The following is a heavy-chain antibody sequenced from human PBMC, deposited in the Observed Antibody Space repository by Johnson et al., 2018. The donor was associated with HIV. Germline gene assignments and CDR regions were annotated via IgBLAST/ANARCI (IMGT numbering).Heavy chain of an antibody. Sequence: QVQLVESGGGVVQPGGSLRLSCAASGFTFNNYDMHWVRQAPGKGLEWVAVISYDGSNKYYAYSVKGRFTISRDNSKNTLYLQMNSLRAEDTAVYYCAKGRDSSGFGAFDIWGQGTMVTVSS. V-gene: IGHV3-30-3*02. D-gene: IGHD3-22*01. CDR1: GFTFNNYD. CDR2: ISYDGSNK. J-gene: IGHJ3*02. CDR3: AKGRDSSGFGAFDI.